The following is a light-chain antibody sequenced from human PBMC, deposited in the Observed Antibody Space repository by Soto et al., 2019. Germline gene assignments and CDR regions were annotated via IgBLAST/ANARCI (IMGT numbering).Light chain of an antibody. CDR3: QHYSDWPLT. Sequence: EIVMTQSPATLSVSPGERATLSCRASQTLYNNLAWYQQKLGQAPRLLIYGASARATDIPARFSGSGSGTEFTLTISGLQSEDCALYYCQHYSDWPLTFGGGTKVEIK. CDR2: GAS. CDR1: QTLYNN. V-gene: IGKV3-15*01. J-gene: IGKJ4*01.